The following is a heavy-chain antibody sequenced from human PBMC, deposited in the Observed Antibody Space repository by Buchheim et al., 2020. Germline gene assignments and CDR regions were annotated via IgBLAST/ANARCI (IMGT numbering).Heavy chain of an antibody. Sequence: QVQLVQSGAEVQKPGASVKVSCKASGYTFTDYFIHWVRQAPGQGLEWMGRINPNSGGTKYVQRFQGWVTMTRATSTSTAYMEVSRLTSDDTAVYYWARGSHYYMDVLGKGTT. CDR3: ARGSHYYMDV. CDR2: INPNSGGT. V-gene: IGHV1-2*04. CDR1: GYTFTDYF. J-gene: IGHJ6*03.